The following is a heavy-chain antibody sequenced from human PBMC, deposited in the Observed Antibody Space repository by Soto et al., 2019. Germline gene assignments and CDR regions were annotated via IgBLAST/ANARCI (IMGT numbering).Heavy chain of an antibody. Sequence: GGTLRLSCAASGFSFSSYSMNWVRQAPGKGLEWVASISSSSSYIYYADSVKGRFTISRDNAKNSLYLQMNSLRAEDTAVYYCARDLWKIASDRYYHYGLAFSGQVTTVTLSS. J-gene: IGHJ6*02. CDR2: ISSSSSYI. D-gene: IGHD2-21*01. V-gene: IGHV3-21*01. CDR1: GFSFSSYS. CDR3: ARDLWKIASDRYYHYGLAF.